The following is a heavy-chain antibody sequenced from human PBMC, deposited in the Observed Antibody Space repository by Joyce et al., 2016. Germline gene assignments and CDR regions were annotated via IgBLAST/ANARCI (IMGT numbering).Heavy chain of an antibody. V-gene: IGHV4-59*01. CDR2: VYNSGNT. CDR3: ARESSGWYGIGY. Sequence: QVQLQESGPGLVKPSETLSLNCTVSGGSFSSYYWTWIRQPPGKGLEWIGCVYNSGNTNYNPSLRSRLTISLDASKKQFSLKLTSVTAADTAVYFCARESSGWYGIGYWGQGALVTVST. CDR1: GGSFSSYY. D-gene: IGHD6-13*01. J-gene: IGHJ4*02.